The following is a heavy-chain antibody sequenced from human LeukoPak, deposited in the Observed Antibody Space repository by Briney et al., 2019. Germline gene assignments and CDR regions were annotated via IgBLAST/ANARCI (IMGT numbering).Heavy chain of an antibody. CDR2: ISWNSGSI. J-gene: IGHJ3*02. CDR1: GFTFDDYA. CDR3: AKVLVPRTTVTTDDAFDI. Sequence: GGSLRLSCAASGFTFDDYAMHWVRQAPGKGLEWVSGISWNSGSIGYADSVKGRFTISRDNAKNSLYLQMNSLRAEDTALYYCAKVLVPRTTVTTDDAFDIWGQGTMVTVSS. V-gene: IGHV3-9*01. D-gene: IGHD4-17*01.